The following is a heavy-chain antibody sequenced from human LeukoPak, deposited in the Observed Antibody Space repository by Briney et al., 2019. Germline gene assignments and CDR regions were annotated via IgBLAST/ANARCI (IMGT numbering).Heavy chain of an antibody. CDR1: GFTFSDYY. CDR2: ISSSGSTI. D-gene: IGHD6-6*01. J-gene: IGHJ4*02. Sequence: SGGSLRLSCAASGFTFSDYYMSWIRQAPGKGLEWVSYISSSGSTIYYADSVKGRFTISRDNAKNSLYLQMNSLRAEDTAVYYCASSSSPNSFDYWGQGTLVTVSS. V-gene: IGHV3-11*01. CDR3: ASSSSPNSFDY.